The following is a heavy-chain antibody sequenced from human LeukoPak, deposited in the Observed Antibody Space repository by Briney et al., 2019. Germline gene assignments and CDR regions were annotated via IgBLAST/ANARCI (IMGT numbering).Heavy chain of an antibody. CDR2: ISSSSSYI. J-gene: IGHJ4*02. D-gene: IGHD3-10*01. Sequence: GGSLRLSCAASGFTFSSYSMNWVRQAPGKGLEWVSSISSSSSYIYYADSVKGRFTISRDNAKNSLYLRMNSLRAEDTAVYYCARGLRGSGSYYNVNWGQGTLVTVSS. CDR1: GFTFSSYS. CDR3: ARGLRGSGSYYNVN. V-gene: IGHV3-21*01.